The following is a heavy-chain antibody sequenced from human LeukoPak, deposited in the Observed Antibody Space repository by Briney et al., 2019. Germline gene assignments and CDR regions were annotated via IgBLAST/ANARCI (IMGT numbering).Heavy chain of an antibody. J-gene: IGHJ4*02. CDR3: ARDRAYYYDSSGYYGY. V-gene: IGHV3-11*01. D-gene: IGHD3-22*01. Sequence: GGSLRLSCAASGFTFSDYYMSWIRQAPGKGLEWVSYISSSGSTIYYADSVMGRFTISRDNAKNSLYLQMNSLRAEDTAVYYCARDRAYYYDSSGYYGYWGQGTLVTVSS. CDR2: ISSSGSTI. CDR1: GFTFSDYY.